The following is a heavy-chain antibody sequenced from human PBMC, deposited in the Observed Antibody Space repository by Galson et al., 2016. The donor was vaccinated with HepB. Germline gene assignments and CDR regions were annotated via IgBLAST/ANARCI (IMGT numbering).Heavy chain of an antibody. V-gene: IGHV3-30*04. J-gene: IGHJ5*02. D-gene: IGHD6-19*01. CDR2: ISYDGGDK. Sequence: SLRLSCAASGFTFSSYAMHWVRQAPGKGLEWVAVISYDGGDKYYADSVKGRFTISRDNSKNTLYLQMNSLRAEDTAVYYCARGLGGPETAVAGRGHWLDPWGRGTLVTVSS. CDR1: GFTFSSYA. CDR3: ARGLGGPETAVAGRGHWLDP.